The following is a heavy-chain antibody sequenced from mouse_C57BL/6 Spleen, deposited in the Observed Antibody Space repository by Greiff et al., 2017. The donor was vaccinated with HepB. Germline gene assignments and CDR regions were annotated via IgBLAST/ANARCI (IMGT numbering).Heavy chain of an antibody. J-gene: IGHJ1*03. D-gene: IGHD1-1*01. CDR2: IYPGSGST. CDR3: AREGITTGVAPPTRYFDV. V-gene: IGHV1-55*01. CDR1: GYTFTSYW. Sequence: QVQLQQPGAELVKPGASVKMSCKASGYTFTSYWITWVKQRPGQGLEWIGDIYPGSGSTNYNEKFKSKATLTVDTSSSTAYMQLSSLTSEDSAVYYCAREGITTGVAPPTRYFDVWGTGTTVTVSS.